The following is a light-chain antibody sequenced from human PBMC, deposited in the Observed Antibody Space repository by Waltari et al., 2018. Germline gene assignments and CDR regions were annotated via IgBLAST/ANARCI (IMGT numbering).Light chain of an antibody. Sequence: DIQMTQSPSSVSASIGDRVTITCRASQAISGALAWHQQKPGKPPTILIYTAANLESGVPSRFRASGSGTDFTLTITSLQPEDFATYYCQQAFSFPLSFGGGTKVDIK. CDR1: QAISGA. CDR2: TAA. J-gene: IGKJ4*01. CDR3: QQAFSFPLS. V-gene: IGKV1-12*01.